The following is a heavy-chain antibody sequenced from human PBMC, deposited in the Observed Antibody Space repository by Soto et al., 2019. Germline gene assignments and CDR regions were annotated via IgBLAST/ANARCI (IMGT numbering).Heavy chain of an antibody. CDR1: GYTFTSYD. D-gene: IGHD3-22*01. Sequence: ASLKVSCKASGYTFTSYDINWVRQATGQGLEWMGWMNPNSGNTGYAQKFQGRVTMTRNTSISTAYMELSSLRSEDTAVYYCAKDISYDSSGSPPDYWGQGTLVTVSS. CDR3: AKDISYDSSGSPPDY. V-gene: IGHV1-8*01. CDR2: MNPNSGNT. J-gene: IGHJ4*02.